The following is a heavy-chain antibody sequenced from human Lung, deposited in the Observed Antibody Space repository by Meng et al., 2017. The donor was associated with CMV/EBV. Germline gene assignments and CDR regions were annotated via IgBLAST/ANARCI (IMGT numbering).Heavy chain of an antibody. Sequence: SCAASGFTFSNFWMNWVRQAPGKGLEWVANIEDNGSGVYYVDSVKGRFTISREKARNALYLQMDSLRVEDTAVYYCYMGHYSGAWGQGTLVTVSS. CDR2: IEDNGSGV. CDR1: GFTFSNFW. J-gene: IGHJ5*02. V-gene: IGHV3-7*01. CDR3: YMGHYSGA. D-gene: IGHD1-26*01.